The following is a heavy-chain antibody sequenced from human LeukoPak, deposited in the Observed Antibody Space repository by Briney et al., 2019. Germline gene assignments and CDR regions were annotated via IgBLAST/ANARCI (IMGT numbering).Heavy chain of an antibody. CDR2: ISDTGRLS. CDR1: GFTFSSSA. Sequence: SGGSLRLSCAASGFTFSSSAMSWVCQAPGKGLEWVAAISDTGRLSYCADSVNGRFTISRDNSKNTLSLQMNSLRAADTAVYYCARGRSTSSWECDYWGQGTLVTVSS. V-gene: IGHV3-23*01. CDR3: ARGRSTSSWECDY. J-gene: IGHJ4*02. D-gene: IGHD6-6*01.